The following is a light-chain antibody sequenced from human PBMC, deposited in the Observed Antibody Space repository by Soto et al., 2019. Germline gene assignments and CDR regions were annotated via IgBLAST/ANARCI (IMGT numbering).Light chain of an antibody. J-gene: IGKJ1*01. V-gene: IGKV1-5*01. CDR2: DAS. Sequence: DIQMTQSPSTLSASVGDRVTITCRASQSISSWLAWYQQKPGKAPKLLIYDASSLESGVPSRFSGSGSGTEFTLTISSLQPDDFATYYCQQYNIYWGTFGQGTKVDIK. CDR1: QSISSW. CDR3: QQYNIYWGT.